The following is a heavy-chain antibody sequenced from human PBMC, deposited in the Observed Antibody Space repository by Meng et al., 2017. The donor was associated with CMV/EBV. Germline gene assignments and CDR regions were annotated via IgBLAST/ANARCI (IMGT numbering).Heavy chain of an antibody. V-gene: IGHV3-30-3*01. Sequence: GGSLRLSCAASGFTFSSYAMHWVRQVPGKGLEWVAVISYDGSNKYYADSVKGRFTISRDNSKNTLYLQMNSLRAEDTAVYYCARGVRTIQAAEYDYWGQGTLVTVSS. D-gene: IGHD2-15*01. CDR2: ISYDGSNK. CDR1: GFTFSSYA. J-gene: IGHJ4*02. CDR3: ARGVRTIQAAEYDY.